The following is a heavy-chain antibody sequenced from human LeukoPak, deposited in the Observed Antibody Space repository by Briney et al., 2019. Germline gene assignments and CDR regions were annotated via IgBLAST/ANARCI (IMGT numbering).Heavy chain of an antibody. CDR2: INPNTGDT. V-gene: IGHV1-2*02. CDR1: GYTLAAYY. J-gene: IGHJ4*02. CDR3: ARGLTSDY. Sequence: GASVKVSCKASGYTLAAYYIHWARQAPGQGLEWMGWINPNTGDTKYAQKFQGRVTMTRDRSISTAYMELRWLRPDDTAVYYCARGLTSDYWGQGTQVTVSS.